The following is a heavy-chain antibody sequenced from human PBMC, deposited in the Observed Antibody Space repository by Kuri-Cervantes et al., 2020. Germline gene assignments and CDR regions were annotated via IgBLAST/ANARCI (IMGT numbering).Heavy chain of an antibody. CDR2: ISAYNGDT. Sequence: ASVKVSCKASGYTFTSYGISWVRQAPGQGLEWMGWISAYNGDTTYAQKLQGRVTMTTDTSTSTAYMELRSLRSDDTAVYYCAREGYCSSTSCYAYWFDPWGQGTLVTVSS. CDR1: GYTFTSYG. CDR3: AREGYCSSTSCYAYWFDP. J-gene: IGHJ5*02. V-gene: IGHV1-18*01. D-gene: IGHD2-2*01.